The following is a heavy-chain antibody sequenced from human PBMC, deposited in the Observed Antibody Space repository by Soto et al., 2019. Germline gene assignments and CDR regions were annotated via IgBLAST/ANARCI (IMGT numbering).Heavy chain of an antibody. CDR1: GGTFSSYT. CDR3: ASPESTNYYYYGMDV. J-gene: IGHJ6*02. Sequence: QVQLVQSGAEVKKPGSSVKVSCKASGGTFSSYTISWVRQAPGQGLEWMGRIIPILGIANYAQKFQGRVTITADKSTSTAYMELSSLSSEDTAVYYCASPESTNYYYYGMDVWGQGTTVTVSS. V-gene: IGHV1-69*02. CDR2: IIPILGIA. D-gene: IGHD2-2*01.